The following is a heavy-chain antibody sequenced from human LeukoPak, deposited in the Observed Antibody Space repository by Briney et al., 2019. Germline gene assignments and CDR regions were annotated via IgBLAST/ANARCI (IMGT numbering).Heavy chain of an antibody. V-gene: IGHV4-59*01. CDR2: IYYSGST. D-gene: IGHD6-6*01. Sequence: SETLSLTCTVSGGSISSYYWSWIRQPPGKGLEWIGYIYYSGSTNYNPSLKSRVTISVDTSKNQFSLKLSSVTAADTAVYYCARARRGYYYMDVWGKGTTVTVSS. CDR1: GGSISSYY. CDR3: ARARRGYYYMDV. J-gene: IGHJ6*03.